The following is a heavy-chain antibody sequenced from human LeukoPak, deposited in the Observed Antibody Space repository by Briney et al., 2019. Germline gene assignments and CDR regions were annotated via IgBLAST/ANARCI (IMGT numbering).Heavy chain of an antibody. CDR1: GYTFTGYY. J-gene: IGHJ5*02. D-gene: IGHD6-13*01. CDR3: ARDADSSSGPLNNWFDP. V-gene: IGHV1-46*01. Sequence: ASVKVSCKASGYTFTGYYMHWVRQAPGQGLEWMGIINPSGGSTSYAQKFQGRVTMTRDTSTSTVYMELSSLRSEDTAVYYCARDADSSSGPLNNWFDPWGQGTLVTVSS. CDR2: INPSGGST.